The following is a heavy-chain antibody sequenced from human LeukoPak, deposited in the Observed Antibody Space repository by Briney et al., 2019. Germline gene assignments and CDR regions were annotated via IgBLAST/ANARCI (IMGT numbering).Heavy chain of an antibody. J-gene: IGHJ4*02. D-gene: IGHD5-18*01. Sequence: GGSLILSCAASGFTFDDYAMHWVRQAPGKGLEWVSGISWNSGSIGYADSVKGRFTISRDNAKNSLYLQMNSLRAEDTALYYCAKERYSYGYFDYWGQGTLVTVSS. V-gene: IGHV3-9*01. CDR2: ISWNSGSI. CDR1: GFTFDDYA. CDR3: AKERYSYGYFDY.